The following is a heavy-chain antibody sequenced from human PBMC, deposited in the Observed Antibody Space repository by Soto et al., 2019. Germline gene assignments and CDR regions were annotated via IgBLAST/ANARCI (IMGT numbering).Heavy chain of an antibody. D-gene: IGHD2-15*01. CDR2: TGGGGVST. V-gene: IGHV3-23*01. Sequence: EVQLLESGGGLVEPGGSLRLSCAASGFTFRSYAMTWVRQAPGKGLEWVSYTGGGGVSTYYADSVKGRFTISRDDSKNTLYLQMNRLRGEDTALYYCAKIVGGGSHHDAFDIWGQGTMVTVSS. CDR3: AKIVGGGSHHDAFDI. J-gene: IGHJ3*02. CDR1: GFTFRSYA.